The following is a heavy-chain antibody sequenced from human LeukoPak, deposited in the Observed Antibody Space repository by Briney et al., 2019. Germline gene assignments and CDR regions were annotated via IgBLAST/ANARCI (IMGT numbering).Heavy chain of an antibody. CDR3: ARAQVGTFDF. Sequence: SGPTLVNPTQTLTLTCTFSGFSLSTTGMRVSWIRQSPGKALEWLARIDWDDDKFYSTSPKTRLTLSKDTSKNQVVLTMTNMDPMDTATYYCARAQVGTFDFWGPGTMVTVSS. CDR2: IDWDDDK. J-gene: IGHJ3*01. V-gene: IGHV2-70*04. CDR1: GFSLSTTGMR.